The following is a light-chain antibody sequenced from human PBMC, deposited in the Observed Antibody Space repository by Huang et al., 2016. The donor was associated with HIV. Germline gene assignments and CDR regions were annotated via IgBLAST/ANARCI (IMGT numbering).Light chain of an antibody. J-gene: IGKJ5*01. CDR2: KAS. V-gene: IGKV1-5*03. Sequence: DIQMTQSPSTLSASVGDRVTITCRASQSISSWLAWYQQKPGKAPKLLIYKASSLESGVPSRFIGSVSGTEFTLTISSLQSDDSATYYCQQYNSYSITFGQGTRLEIK. CDR1: QSISSW. CDR3: QQYNSYSIT.